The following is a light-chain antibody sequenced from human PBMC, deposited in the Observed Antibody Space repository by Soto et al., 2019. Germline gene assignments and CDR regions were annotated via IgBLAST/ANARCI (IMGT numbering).Light chain of an antibody. CDR2: GAS. V-gene: IGKV3-15*01. Sequence: EIVMTQSPATLSVSPGERATLSCRASQSVSGNLAWYQQKPGQAPRLLIYGASTRATGIPARFSGSGSGTAFTLTISSLPSEDFAVYYCQQYNNWPPAFGQGTKVEIK. CDR3: QQYNNWPPA. CDR1: QSVSGN. J-gene: IGKJ1*01.